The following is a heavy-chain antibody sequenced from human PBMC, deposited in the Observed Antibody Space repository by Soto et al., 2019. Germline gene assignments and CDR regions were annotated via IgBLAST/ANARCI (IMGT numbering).Heavy chain of an antibody. V-gene: IGHV1-2*02. CDR2: INPNSGGT. CDR1: GYIFTDYY. Sequence: QVQLVQSGAEVKKPGASVKVSCEASGYIFTDYYMHWVRQAPGQGLEWMGWINPNSGGTKYAQKFQGRVTMTRDTSIRTAFMELSRLRSDDTAVYYCARGVQGYCSSTLCPVYYGMDVWGQGTTVTVSS. CDR3: ARGVQGYCSSTLCPVYYGMDV. D-gene: IGHD2-2*01. J-gene: IGHJ6*02.